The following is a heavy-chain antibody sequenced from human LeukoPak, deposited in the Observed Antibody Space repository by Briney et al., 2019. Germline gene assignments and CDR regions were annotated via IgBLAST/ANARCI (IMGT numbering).Heavy chain of an antibody. D-gene: IGHD3-9*01. V-gene: IGHV4-34*01. J-gene: IGHJ5*02. CDR2: IYYSGST. CDR1: GGSLSGYY. CDR3: ARLAWLGDNWFDH. Sequence: SETLSRTCAGHGGSLSGYYWSWLRQPPGKGLQWLGSIYYSGSTYYKPSLKSRVTISLDTSKNQFSLKLPPVAHAYTPRNHFARLAWLGDNWFDHWGEGNLI.